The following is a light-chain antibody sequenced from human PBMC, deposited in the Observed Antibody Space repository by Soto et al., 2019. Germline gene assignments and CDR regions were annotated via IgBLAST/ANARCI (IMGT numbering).Light chain of an antibody. CDR1: QTVFFSTNNKNY. J-gene: IGKJ1*01. CDR2: WAS. Sequence: DIVMTQSPDSLAVSLGERATIKFESSQTVFFSTNNKNYLAWYQQRPGQPPKLLISWASIRESGVPDRFSGSGSGTHFTLTIDSLQAEDVAIYYCQQYYDAPRTFGQGTKVDIK. V-gene: IGKV4-1*01. CDR3: QQYYDAPRT.